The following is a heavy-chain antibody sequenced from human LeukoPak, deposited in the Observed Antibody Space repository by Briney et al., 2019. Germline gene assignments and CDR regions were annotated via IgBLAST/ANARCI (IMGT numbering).Heavy chain of an antibody. J-gene: IGHJ6*03. CDR3: ARGRYMDV. V-gene: IGHV1-8*03. CDR1: GYIFTDYE. Sequence: ASVKVSCKASGYIFTDYEINWVRQATEQGLEWMGWMNPKSGDTGYERKFQGRVTITRDSSISTVYMELSSLRSEDTALYYCARGRYMDVWGKGTTVTVSS. CDR2: MNPKSGDT.